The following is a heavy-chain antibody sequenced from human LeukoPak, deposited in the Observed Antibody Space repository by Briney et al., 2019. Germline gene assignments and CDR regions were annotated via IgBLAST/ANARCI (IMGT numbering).Heavy chain of an antibody. CDR3: ARDRATVRANRIDY. CDR2: ISWNSGNI. D-gene: IGHD4-17*01. Sequence: PGRSLRLSCAASGFTFDDYAMHWVRQAPGKGLEWVSGISWNSGNIGYADSAKGRFTISRDNAKNSLYLQMNSLRAEDTALYYCARDRATVRANRIDYWGQGTLVTVSS. J-gene: IGHJ4*02. V-gene: IGHV3-9*01. CDR1: GFTFDDYA.